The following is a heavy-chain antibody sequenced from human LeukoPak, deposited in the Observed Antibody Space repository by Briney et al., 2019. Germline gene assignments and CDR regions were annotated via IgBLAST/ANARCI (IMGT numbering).Heavy chain of an antibody. J-gene: IGHJ4*02. CDR2: ITGSGGST. V-gene: IGHV3-23*01. D-gene: IGHD4-23*01. CDR3: AKYGSTVFTPNFDY. CDR1: GFTFANYA. Sequence: GGSLRLSCAASGFTFANYAMSWVRQAPGKGLEWVSAITGSGGSTYYADSVKGRFTISRDYSKNTLYLQMNSVRAEDTAVYYCAKYGSTVFTPNFDYWGQGTLVTVSS.